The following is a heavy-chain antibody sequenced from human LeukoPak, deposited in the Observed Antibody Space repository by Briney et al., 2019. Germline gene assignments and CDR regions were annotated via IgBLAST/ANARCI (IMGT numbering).Heavy chain of an antibody. CDR1: GYTFTSYG. J-gene: IGHJ4*02. CDR3: ARGGNLGDCSSTSCYLRFPNDY. D-gene: IGHD2-2*01. Sequence: ASVKVFCKASGYTFTSYGISWVRQAPGQGLEWMGWISAYNGNTNYAQKLQGRVTMTTDTSTSTAYMELRSLRSDDTAVYYCARGGNLGDCSSTSCYLRFPNDYWGQGTLVTVSS. CDR2: ISAYNGNT. V-gene: IGHV1-18*01.